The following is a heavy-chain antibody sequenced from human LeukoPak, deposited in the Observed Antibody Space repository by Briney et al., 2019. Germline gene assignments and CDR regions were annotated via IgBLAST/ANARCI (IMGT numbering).Heavy chain of an antibody. J-gene: IGHJ5*02. CDR2: IYYSGST. Sequence: SETLSLTCTVSGGSISSSSYYWGWIRQPPGKGLEWIGSIYYSGSTYCNPSLKSRVTISVDTSKNQFSLKLSSVTAADTAVYYCARQYYDFWSGYQFDPWGQGTLVTVSS. CDR3: ARQYYDFWSGYQFDP. V-gene: IGHV4-39*07. D-gene: IGHD3-3*01. CDR1: GGSISSSSYY.